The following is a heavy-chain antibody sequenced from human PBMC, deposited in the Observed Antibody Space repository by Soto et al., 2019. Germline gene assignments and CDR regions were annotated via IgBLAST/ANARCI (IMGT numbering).Heavy chain of an antibody. CDR1: GFTFSDYT. D-gene: IGHD3-3*01. Sequence: QVQLVESGGGVVQPGRSLRLSCVASGFTFSDYTMHWVRQAPGKGLEWVAVISYDGGHTYHADSVKGRFTISRDNSKNTLFLQMNSLRVEDTAVYFCAKMRGSRITIRAVAQLSHGIDVWGQGTTVTVSS. CDR2: ISYDGGHT. V-gene: IGHV3-30-3*01. CDR3: AKMRGSRITIRAVAQLSHGIDV. J-gene: IGHJ6*02.